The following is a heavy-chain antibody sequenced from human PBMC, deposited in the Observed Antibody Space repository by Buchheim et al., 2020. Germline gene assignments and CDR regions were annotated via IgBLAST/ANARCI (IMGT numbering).Heavy chain of an antibody. Sequence: EVHFLESGGGLVQPGGSLRLSCVASGFIFRDXAVSWFRHAPGKGLEWVSAGGGGTDTYYADSVKGRFTXSRDNSKNTLFIQKNSLRVEDTAVYYCAKDTVARNGRLDAFDLGGQGT. J-gene: IGHJ3*01. V-gene: IGHV3-23*01. CDR3: AKDTVARNGRLDAFDL. D-gene: IGHD6-19*01. CDR1: GFIFRDXA. CDR2: GGGGTDT.